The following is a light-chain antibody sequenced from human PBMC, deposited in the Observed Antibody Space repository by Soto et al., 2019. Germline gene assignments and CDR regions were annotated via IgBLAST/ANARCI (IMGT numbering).Light chain of an antibody. CDR3: QQLNTYLPIT. Sequence: DIQMTQSPSSLSASVGDRVTITCRASQGIITYLNWYQQKPGKAPNLLIYSSSALQSGVPSRFSGSGSGTEFTLTISSLQPEDFATYYCQQLNTYLPITFGQGTRLEI. CDR1: QGIITY. V-gene: IGKV1-9*01. J-gene: IGKJ5*01. CDR2: SSS.